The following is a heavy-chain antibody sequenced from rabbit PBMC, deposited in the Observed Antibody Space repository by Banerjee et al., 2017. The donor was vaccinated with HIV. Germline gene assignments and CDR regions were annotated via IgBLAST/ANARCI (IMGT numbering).Heavy chain of an antibody. Sequence: QEQLVGSGGGVVQPGGSLKLSCQASGFDFSSYGVSWVRQAPGKGLEWIGYIDPVFGSTYYASWVNGRFTISSHNAQNTLYLQLNSLTAADTATYFCARDRDGDAGYGSLALWGPGTLVTVS. D-gene: IGHD7-1*01. CDR1: GFDFSSYG. V-gene: IGHV1S47*01. CDR2: IDPVFGST. J-gene: IGHJ6*01. CDR3: ARDRDGDAGYGSLAL.